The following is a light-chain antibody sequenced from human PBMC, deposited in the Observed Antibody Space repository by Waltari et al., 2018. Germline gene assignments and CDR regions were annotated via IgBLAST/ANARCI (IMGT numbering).Light chain of an antibody. CDR1: QSVSSN. CDR3: QQYNNWLT. J-gene: IGKJ4*01. CDR2: GAS. V-gene: IGKV3-15*01. Sequence: EIVMTQSPATLSVSPGERATLSCRASQSVSSNLAWYQQKPGQAPRLLSDGASTRATGIPARFSGSGSGTEFTLTISSLQSEDFAVYYCQQYNNWLTFGGGTKVEIK.